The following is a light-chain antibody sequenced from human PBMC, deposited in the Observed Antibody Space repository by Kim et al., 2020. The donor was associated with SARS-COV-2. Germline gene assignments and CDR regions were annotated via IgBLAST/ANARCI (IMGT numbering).Light chain of an antibody. CDR1: DLGNKY. Sequence: SYELTQPPSVSVTPGQTATITCSGDDLGNKYVTWYQQKPAQSPVLVMYQNRKRPSGIPERFSGSNSGNTATLTVTGTQAMVEADFYCRAWDSNTGVFGSGTRGTVL. V-gene: IGLV3-1*01. CDR3: RAWDSNTGV. CDR2: QNR. J-gene: IGLJ1*01.